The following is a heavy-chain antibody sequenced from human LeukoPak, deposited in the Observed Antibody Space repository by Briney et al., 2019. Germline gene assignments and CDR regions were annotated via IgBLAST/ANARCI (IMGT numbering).Heavy chain of an antibody. J-gene: IGHJ5*02. CDR2: IYYSGST. CDR1: GGSISSSSYY. Sequence: SETLSLTCTVSGGSISSSSYYWGWIRQPPGKGLEWIGSIYYSGSTYYNPSLKSRVTISVDTSKNQFSLKLSSVTAADTAVYYCARHKPLDILTGSGGWFDPWGQGTLVTVSS. D-gene: IGHD3-9*01. V-gene: IGHV4-39*01. CDR3: ARHKPLDILTGSGGWFDP.